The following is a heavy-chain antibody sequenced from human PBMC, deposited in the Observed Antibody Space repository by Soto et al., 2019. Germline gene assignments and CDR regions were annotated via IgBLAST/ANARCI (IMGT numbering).Heavy chain of an antibody. CDR1: GGSISSYY. CDR2: IYYSGST. V-gene: IGHV4-59*08. CDR3: ARQGPQTKSFDY. Sequence: SETLSLTCTVSGGSISSYYWSWIRQPPGKGLEWIGYIYYSGSTNYNPSLKSRVTISVDTSKNQFSLKLSSVTAADTAVYYCARQGPQTKSFDYWGQGTLVTVSS. D-gene: IGHD1-7*01. J-gene: IGHJ4*02.